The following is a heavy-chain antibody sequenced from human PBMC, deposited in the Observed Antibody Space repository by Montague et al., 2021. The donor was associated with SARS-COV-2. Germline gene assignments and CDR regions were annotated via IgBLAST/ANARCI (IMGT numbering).Heavy chain of an antibody. CDR1: GGSISSGSYY. Sequence: TLSLTCTVSGGSISSGSYYWSWIRQPAGKGLEWIGRIYTSGSTNYNPSLKSRVTISVDTSKNQFSLKLSSVTAADTAVYYCAREGRTTDYDILTGYYYYYYMDVWGKGTTVTGSS. D-gene: IGHD3-9*01. J-gene: IGHJ6*03. CDR3: AREGRTTDYDILTGYYYYYYMDV. CDR2: IYTSGST. V-gene: IGHV4-61*02.